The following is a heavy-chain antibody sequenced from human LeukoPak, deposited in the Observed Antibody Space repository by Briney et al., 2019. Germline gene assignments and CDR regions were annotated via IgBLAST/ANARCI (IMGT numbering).Heavy chain of an antibody. Sequence: GRSLRLSCAASGFTFSSYGMHWVRQAPGKGLEWVAAIWYDGSNKYYADSVKGRFTISRDNSKNTLYLQMNSLRAEDTAVYYCAKVSGYSYGPFDYWGQGTLVTVSS. J-gene: IGHJ4*02. CDR3: AKVSGYSYGPFDY. D-gene: IGHD5-18*01. V-gene: IGHV3-33*06. CDR1: GFTFSSYG. CDR2: IWYDGSNK.